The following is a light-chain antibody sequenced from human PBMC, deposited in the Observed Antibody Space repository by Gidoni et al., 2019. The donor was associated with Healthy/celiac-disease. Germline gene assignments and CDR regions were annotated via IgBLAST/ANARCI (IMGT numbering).Light chain of an antibody. V-gene: IGLV2-14*03. J-gene: IGLJ3*02. CDR2: DVS. CDR3: SSYTSSSTLWV. CDR1: SSDVGGYND. Sequence: SALTQPASVSGSPGQSITISCTGTSSDVGGYNDVSWYQQHPGKAPKLMIDDVSNRPSGVSNRFSGSKSGNTSSLTISGLQAEDEADYYCSSYTSSSTLWVFGGGTKLXVL.